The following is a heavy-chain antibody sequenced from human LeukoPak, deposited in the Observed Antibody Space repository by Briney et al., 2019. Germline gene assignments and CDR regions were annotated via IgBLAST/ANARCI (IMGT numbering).Heavy chain of an antibody. Sequence: GGSLRLSCAASGFSFSSCSMNWVRQAPGKGLEWVSYIRSSSSPIYYADSVKGRFTISRDNAKNSLYLQMNSLRDDDTAVYYCTRDPHALDYWGQGTLVTVSS. CDR3: TRDPHALDY. CDR1: GFSFSSCS. V-gene: IGHV3-48*02. J-gene: IGHJ4*02. CDR2: IRSSSSPI.